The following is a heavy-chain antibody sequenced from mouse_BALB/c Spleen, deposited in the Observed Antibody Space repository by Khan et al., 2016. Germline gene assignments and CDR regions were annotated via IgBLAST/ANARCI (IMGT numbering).Heavy chain of an antibody. CDR2: ISYSDNT. Sequence: EVELVESGPSLVKPSQTLSLTCSVTGDSITSGYWNWIRKFPGNKLEYMGYISYSDNTYYNPSLKSRLSITRDTSKNQYYLQLKSVTTEDTATYYCASYDGYSFAYWGQGTLVTVSA. D-gene: IGHD2-3*01. V-gene: IGHV3-8*02. CDR1: GDSITSGY. CDR3: ASYDGYSFAY. J-gene: IGHJ3*01.